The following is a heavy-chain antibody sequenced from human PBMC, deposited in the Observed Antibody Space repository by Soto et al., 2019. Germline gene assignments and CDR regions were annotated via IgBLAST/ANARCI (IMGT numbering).Heavy chain of an antibody. CDR1: GGSISSYY. CDR3: ARVSGSYYYGMDV. J-gene: IGHJ6*02. Sequence: SETLSLTCTVSGGSISSYYWSWIRQPPGKGLEWIGYIYYSGSTNYNPSLKSRVTISVDTSKNQFSLKLSSVTAADTAVYYCARVSGSYYYGMDVWGQGTTVTDSS. D-gene: IGHD1-26*01. V-gene: IGHV4-59*08. CDR2: IYYSGST.